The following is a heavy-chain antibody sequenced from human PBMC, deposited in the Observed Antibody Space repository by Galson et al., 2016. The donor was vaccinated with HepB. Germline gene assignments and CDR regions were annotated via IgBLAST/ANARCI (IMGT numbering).Heavy chain of an antibody. CDR3: SRDLLSTVAAHAVCV. D-gene: IGHD6-13*01. J-gene: IGHJ6*02. CDR2: INGGNGNT. Sequence: SVKVSCKASGYTFSSYGMHWVRQAPGHRLAWMGRINGGNGNTRYSQKFRGRVTITRDTYATTVYMELSSLRSEDTGGYYCSRDLLSTVAAHAVCVWGQGTTVTVSS. V-gene: IGHV1-3*01. CDR1: GYTFSSYG.